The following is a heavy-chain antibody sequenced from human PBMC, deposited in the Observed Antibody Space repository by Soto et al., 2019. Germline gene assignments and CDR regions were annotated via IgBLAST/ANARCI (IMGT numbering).Heavy chain of an antibody. J-gene: IGHJ6*02. CDR3: ARTGEGRDYYGMDV. CDR1: GGSISSYY. Sequence: SETLSLTCTVSGGSISSYYWSWIRQPPGKGLEWIGYIYYSGSTNYNPSLKSRATISVDTSKNQFSLKLSSVTAADTAVYYCARTGEGRDYYGMDVWGQGTTVTVSS. CDR2: IYYSGST. D-gene: IGHD3-10*01. V-gene: IGHV4-59*01.